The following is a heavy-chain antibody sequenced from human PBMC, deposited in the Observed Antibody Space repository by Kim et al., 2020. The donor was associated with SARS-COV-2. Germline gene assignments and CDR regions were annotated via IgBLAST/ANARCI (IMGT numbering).Heavy chain of an antibody. CDR1: GFTFSSYG. V-gene: IGHV3-30*18. J-gene: IGHJ4*02. CDR3: AKNLGRTN. Sequence: GGSLRLSCAASGFTFSSYGMHWVRQAPGKGLEWVAVISYDGSNKYYADSVKGRFTISRDNSKNTLYLQMNSLRAEDTAVYYCAKNLGRTNWGQGTLVTVSS. CDR2: ISYDGSNK.